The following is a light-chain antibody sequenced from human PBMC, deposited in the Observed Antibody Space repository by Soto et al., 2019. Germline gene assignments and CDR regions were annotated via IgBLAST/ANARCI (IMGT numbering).Light chain of an antibody. V-gene: IGKV1-5*01. CDR1: LSLSTW. Sequence: DIQMTQSPSTLSASVGDRVTITCRASLSLSTWLAWYQQKPGKAPKFLIYDASSLESGVPSRFSGSGSGTEFTLTISNLQPDDFATYFCQQYHNYPRTFGQGTKVDI. CDR3: QQYHNYPRT. CDR2: DAS. J-gene: IGKJ1*01.